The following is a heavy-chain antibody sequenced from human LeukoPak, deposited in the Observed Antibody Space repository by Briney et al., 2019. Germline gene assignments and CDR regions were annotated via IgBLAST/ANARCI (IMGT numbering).Heavy chain of an antibody. J-gene: IGHJ4*02. CDR2: ISGSGGST. CDR3: AKGRYYGSGSCSDY. CDR1: GFTFSSYA. V-gene: IGHV3-23*01. Sequence: GGSLRLSCAASGFTFSSYAMSWVRQAGGKGLEWVSAISGSGGSTYYADSVEGRFTVSRHNSKHTLYLQMNSLRAEDTAVYYCAKGRYYGSGSCSDYWGQGTLVTVSS. D-gene: IGHD3-10*01.